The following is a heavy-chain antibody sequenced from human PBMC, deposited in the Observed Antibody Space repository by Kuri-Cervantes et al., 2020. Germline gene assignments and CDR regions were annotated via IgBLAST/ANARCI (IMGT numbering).Heavy chain of an antibody. Sequence: SLKISCAASGFTFDDYAMHWVRRAPGKGLEWVSGISWNGGTIYYADSVRGRFTISRDNAKNSLYLQMNSLRAEDTAVYYCAKDLNSVAVAATRGLFDHWGQGTLVTVSS. CDR1: GFTFDDYA. D-gene: IGHD6-19*01. J-gene: IGHJ4*02. V-gene: IGHV3-9*01. CDR3: AKDLNSVAVAATRGLFDH. CDR2: ISWNGGTI.